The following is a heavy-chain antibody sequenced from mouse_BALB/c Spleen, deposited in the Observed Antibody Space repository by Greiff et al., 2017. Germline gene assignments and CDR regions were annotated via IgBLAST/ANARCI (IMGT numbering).Heavy chain of an antibody. D-gene: IGHD2-10*02. J-gene: IGHJ4*01. CDR2: ILPGSGST. Sequence: VQLQQSGAELMKPGASVKISCKATGYTFSSYWIEWVKQSPGHGLEWIGEILPGSGSTNYNEKFKGKATFTADTSSNTAYMQLSSLTSEDSAVYYCARGYGNYVAMDYWGQGTSVTVSS. V-gene: IGHV1-9*01. CDR3: ARGYGNYVAMDY. CDR1: GYTFSSYW.